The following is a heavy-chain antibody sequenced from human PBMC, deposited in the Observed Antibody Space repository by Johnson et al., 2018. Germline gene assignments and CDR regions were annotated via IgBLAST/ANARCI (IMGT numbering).Heavy chain of an antibody. CDR1: GFTFSTYA. Sequence: VQLVQSGGGLVQPGWSLRLSCAASGFTFSTYAMGWVRQPPGKGLEWVSVISASGGSTYYADSVKGRFTFSRDNSKNTVYLQMNSLTTEDTAMYFCGRCTGGFSCVDFWGQGTLVTVSS. CDR2: ISASGGST. J-gene: IGHJ4*02. V-gene: IGHV3-23*04. CDR3: GRCTGGFSCVDF. D-gene: IGHD5-18*01.